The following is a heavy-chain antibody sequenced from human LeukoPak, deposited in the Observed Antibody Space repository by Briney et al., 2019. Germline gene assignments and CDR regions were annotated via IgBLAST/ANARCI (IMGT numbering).Heavy chain of an antibody. CDR3: ARHSGSYYYFDY. CDR2: FYYSGST. Sequence: QPSETLSLTCTVSGGSISSYYWSWIRKPPGKGLEWIGYFYYSGSTNYNPSLKSRVTISVDTSKNQFSLKLSSVTAADTAVYYCARHSGSYYYFDYWGQGTLVTVSS. J-gene: IGHJ4*02. V-gene: IGHV4-59*08. D-gene: IGHD1-26*01. CDR1: GGSISSYY.